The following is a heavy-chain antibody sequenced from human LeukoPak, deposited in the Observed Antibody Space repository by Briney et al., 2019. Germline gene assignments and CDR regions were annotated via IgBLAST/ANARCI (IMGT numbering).Heavy chain of an antibody. CDR3: AREWGGYSSSSQSYDY. CDR1: GGIFSTYG. J-gene: IGHJ4*02. D-gene: IGHD6-6*01. Sequence: GASVKVSCKASGGIFSTYGFHWVRQAPGQGLEWLGGIIPVFHTSHYARKFQDRVRITADESTSTAYMELSSLRSEDTAVYYCAREWGGYSSSSQSYDYWGQGTLVTVSS. V-gene: IGHV1-69*13. CDR2: IIPVFHTS.